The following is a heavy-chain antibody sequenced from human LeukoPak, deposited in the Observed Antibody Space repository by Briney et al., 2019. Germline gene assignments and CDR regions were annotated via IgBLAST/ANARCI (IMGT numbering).Heavy chain of an antibody. CDR2: ISAYNGNT. J-gene: IGHJ6*02. CDR1: GYTLTSYG. V-gene: IGHV1-18*01. D-gene: IGHD3-9*01. Sequence: ASVKVSCEASGYTLTSYGISWVRQAPGQGLEWMGWISAYNGNTNYAQKLQGRVTMTRDTSISTAYMELSRLRSDDTAVYYCARERVLRYFDWPPRSPIFYYYYYGMDVWGQGTTVTVSS. CDR3: ARERVLRYFDWPPRSPIFYYYYYGMDV.